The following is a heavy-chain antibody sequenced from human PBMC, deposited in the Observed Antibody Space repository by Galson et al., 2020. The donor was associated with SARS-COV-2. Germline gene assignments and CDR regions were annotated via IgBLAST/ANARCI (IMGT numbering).Heavy chain of an antibody. D-gene: IGHD2-15*01. CDR1: GFTFSDYY. CDR3: ARSGRECSGGIGYGAKYFQH. J-gene: IGHJ1*01. CDR2: MSGSRSYT. V-gene: IGHV3-11*06. Sequence: LSLTCAASGFTFSDYYMSWIRQAPGKGLEWLSNMSGSRSYTSYADSVKGRFTISRDNSKNSLYLQMNDLRADDTALYFCARSGRECSGGIGYGAKYFQHWGQGALVTVSS.